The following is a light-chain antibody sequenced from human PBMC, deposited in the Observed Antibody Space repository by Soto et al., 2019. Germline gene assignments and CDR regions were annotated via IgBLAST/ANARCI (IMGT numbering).Light chain of an antibody. CDR2: DAS. J-gene: IGKJ5*01. V-gene: IGKV3-20*01. Sequence: EIVLTQSPATLSLSPGEGATVSCRASQSVSSHLAWYQQKRGQAPRLLIYDASSRATGIPDRFSGSGSGTELTITISRLEHEDFEVYYCQQYGSSPRTFGQGTRLEIK. CDR1: QSVSSH. CDR3: QQYGSSPRT.